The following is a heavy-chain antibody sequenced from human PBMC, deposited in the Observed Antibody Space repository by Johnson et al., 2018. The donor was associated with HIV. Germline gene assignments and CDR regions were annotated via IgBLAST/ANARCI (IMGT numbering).Heavy chain of an antibody. CDR1: GFTFSSYA. J-gene: IGHJ3*01. CDR3: ARGVAMIVF. Sequence: EVQLVESGGGVVQPGRSLRLSCAASGFTFSSYAMHWVRQVIGKGLEWVSDIDFYGDTYYPDSVKGRFTISRDNAKNTLYLQMTSLRAEDTAVYYCARGVAMIVFWGQGTMVTVSS. D-gene: IGHD3-22*01. CDR2: IDFYGDT. V-gene: IGHV3-13*01.